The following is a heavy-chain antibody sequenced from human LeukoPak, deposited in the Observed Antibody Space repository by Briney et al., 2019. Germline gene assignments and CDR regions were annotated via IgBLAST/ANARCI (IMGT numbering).Heavy chain of an antibody. Sequence: GGSLRLSCAASGFNFITAAMTWVRQAPGKGLEWVSLIGCVGESTYYADSVTVRFTISRDNVNHTLFLQMNSLRVEDTAMYYCVKDIQLSTWGLGTMVTVSS. CDR3: VKDIQLST. CDR1: GFNFITAA. J-gene: IGHJ3*01. D-gene: IGHD5-24*01. V-gene: IGHV3-23*01. CDR2: IGCVGEST.